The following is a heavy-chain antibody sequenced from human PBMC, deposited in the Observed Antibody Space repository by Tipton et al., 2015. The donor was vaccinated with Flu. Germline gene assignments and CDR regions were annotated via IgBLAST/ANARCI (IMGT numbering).Heavy chain of an antibody. D-gene: IGHD3-22*01. Sequence: TLSLTCTVSGDSSTTYYWSWIRRPPGKGLEWIGFVYYSGSTSYNPSLKSRVTISLGTSKNQFSLKLKSVTAADTALYYCARVAYFYDTSGYRFDAFDVWGQGTMVTVSS. CDR3: ARVAYFYDTSGYRFDAFDV. CDR1: GDSSTTYY. V-gene: IGHV4-59*01. CDR2: VYYSGST. J-gene: IGHJ3*01.